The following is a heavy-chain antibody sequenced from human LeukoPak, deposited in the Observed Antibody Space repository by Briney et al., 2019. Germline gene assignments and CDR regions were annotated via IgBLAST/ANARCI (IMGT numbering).Heavy chain of an antibody. J-gene: IGHJ3*02. V-gene: IGHV3-7*01. CDR3: ARGPTDFDASDI. CDR1: GFTISSYW. Sequence: GGSLRLSCAASGFTISSYWMSWVRQVPGKGLESVAHIKHDGSETYYVDTVRGRFIISRDNAKNSLYLQMNSLRVEDTAVYRCARGPTDFDASDIWGHGTLVTVSS. CDR2: IKHDGSET.